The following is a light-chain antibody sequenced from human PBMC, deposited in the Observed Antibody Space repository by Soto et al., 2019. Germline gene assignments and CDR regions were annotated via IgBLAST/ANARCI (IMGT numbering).Light chain of an antibody. Sequence: QSALTQPPSVSGSPGQSVTISCTGTSSDVGSYNRVSWYQQPPGTAPKLMIYEVSNRPSGVPDRFSGSKSGNTASLTISGLQAEDEADYYCSSYTSSSTYVFVTATKLTVL. J-gene: IGLJ1*01. CDR3: SSYTSSSTYV. CDR1: SSDVGSYNR. CDR2: EVS. V-gene: IGLV2-18*02.